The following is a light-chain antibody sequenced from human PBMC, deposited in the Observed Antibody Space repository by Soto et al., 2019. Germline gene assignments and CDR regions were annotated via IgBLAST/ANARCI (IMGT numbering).Light chain of an antibody. CDR3: QTWGTGNVV. J-gene: IGLJ2*01. CDR1: SGHSSYA. CDR2: LNSDGSH. V-gene: IGLV4-69*01. Sequence: QLVLTQSPSASASLGASVKLTCTLSSGHSSYAIAWHQLQPEKGPRYLMKLNSDGSHSKGDGIPDRFSGSSSGAERYLTISSLHSEDEADYYCQTWGTGNVVFGGGTKLTVL.